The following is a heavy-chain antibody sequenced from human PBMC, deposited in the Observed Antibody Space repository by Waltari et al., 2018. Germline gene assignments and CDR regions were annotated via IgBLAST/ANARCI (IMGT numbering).Heavy chain of an antibody. CDR1: GFTFSSYA. Sequence: EVQLLESGGGLVQPGGSLRLSCAASGFTFSSYAMSWVRQAPGKGLEWVSVIYSGGSTYYADSVKGRFTISRDNSKNTRYLQMNSLRAEDTAVYYCAKDGSGYFDYWGQGILVTVSS. D-gene: IGHD3-10*01. CDR3: AKDGSGYFDY. J-gene: IGHJ4*02. CDR2: IYSGGST. V-gene: IGHV3-23*03.